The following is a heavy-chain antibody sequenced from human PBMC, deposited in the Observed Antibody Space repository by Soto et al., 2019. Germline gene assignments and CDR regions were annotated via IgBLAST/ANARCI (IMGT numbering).Heavy chain of an antibody. CDR1: GYTFTSYG. CDR2: ISAYNGNT. V-gene: IGHV1-18*01. CDR3: ARERLDYGHYVDHDAFDI. D-gene: IGHD4-17*01. Sequence: QVPLVQSGAEVKKPGASVKVSCKASGYTFTSYGISWVRQAPGQGLEWMGWISAYNGNTNYAQKLQGRVTMTTDTSTSTAYMELRSLRSDDTAVYYCARERLDYGHYVDHDAFDIWGQGTMVTVSS. J-gene: IGHJ3*02.